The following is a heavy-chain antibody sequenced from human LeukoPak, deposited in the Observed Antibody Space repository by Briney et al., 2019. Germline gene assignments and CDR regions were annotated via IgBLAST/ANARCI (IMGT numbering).Heavy chain of an antibody. D-gene: IGHD6-13*01. CDR1: GYTFTSYG. CDR3: ARHLIPNAHRQHFDS. J-gene: IGHJ4*02. CDR2: ISAYNGNT. Sequence: GASVKVSCKASGYTFTSYGISWVRQAPGQGLEWMGWISAYNGNTNYAQKLQGRVTMTTDTSTSTAYMELRSLRSDDTAVYYCARHLIPNAHRQHFDSWGQGTLVTVSS. V-gene: IGHV1-18*01.